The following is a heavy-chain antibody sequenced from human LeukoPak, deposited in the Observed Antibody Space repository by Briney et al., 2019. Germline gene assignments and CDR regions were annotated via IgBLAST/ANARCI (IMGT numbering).Heavy chain of an antibody. D-gene: IGHD3-22*01. Sequence: SQTLSLTCAISGDSVSSNSAAWNWIRQSPSRGLEWLGRTYYRSKWYNDYAVSVKSRITINSDTSKNQFSLQLNSVTPEDTAVYYCARDIGRWHYYDSSGYYYFDYWGQGTLVTVSS. V-gene: IGHV6-1*01. CDR2: TYYRSKWYN. CDR1: GDSVSSNSAA. J-gene: IGHJ4*02. CDR3: ARDIGRWHYYDSSGYYYFDY.